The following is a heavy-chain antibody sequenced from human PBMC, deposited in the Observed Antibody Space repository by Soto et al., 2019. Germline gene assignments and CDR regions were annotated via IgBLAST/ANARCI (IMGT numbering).Heavy chain of an antibody. V-gene: IGHV4-39*01. CDR1: GGSISGSHYH. CDR2: IHYTGKD. D-gene: IGHD6-19*01. CDR3: AITPGIEVAGPDY. Sequence: SETLSLTCAVSGGSISGSHYHWGWIRQPPGKGLEWIGSIHYTGKDYYNPSLRSRVTIYVDTSKNEFSLNLNSVTAADTVVFYCAITPGIEVAGPDYGGQGTLVTVSS. J-gene: IGHJ4*02.